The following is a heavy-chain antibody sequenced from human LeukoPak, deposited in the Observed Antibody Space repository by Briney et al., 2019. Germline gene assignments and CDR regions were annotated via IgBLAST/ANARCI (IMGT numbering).Heavy chain of an antibody. D-gene: IGHD2-2*01. CDR3: ARDQVYCSSTSRYFDY. CDR2: ISPYNGNT. Sequence: ASVKVSCKASGYTFTSYGISWVRQAPGQGLEWMGWISPYNGNTNYEQKIQGRVTMTTDTSTSTAYMELRSLRSDETAVYYCARDQVYCSSTSRYFDYWGQGTLVTVSS. J-gene: IGHJ4*02. CDR1: GYTFTSYG. V-gene: IGHV1-18*01.